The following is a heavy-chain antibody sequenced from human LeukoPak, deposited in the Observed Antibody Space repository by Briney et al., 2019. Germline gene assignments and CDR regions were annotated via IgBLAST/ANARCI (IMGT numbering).Heavy chain of an antibody. CDR1: GYTFSTYW. CDR3: ARFGELSVGYYYYMDV. J-gene: IGHJ6*03. V-gene: IGHV3-74*01. CDR2: INSDGSST. Sequence: GGSLRLSCAASGYTFSTYWMHWVRQAPGKGLVWVSRINSDGSSTTYADSVKGRFTISRDDAKNTLYLQMNSLRAEDTAVYYCARFGELSVGYYYYMDVWGKGTTVTVSS. D-gene: IGHD3-10*01.